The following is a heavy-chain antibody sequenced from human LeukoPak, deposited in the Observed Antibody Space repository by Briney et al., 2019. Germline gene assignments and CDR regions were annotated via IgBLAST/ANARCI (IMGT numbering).Heavy chain of an antibody. J-gene: IGHJ4*02. CDR1: GGSISSSNW. Sequence: SETLSLTCAVSGGSISSSNWWSWVRQPPGEGLEWIGEIYHSGSTYYNPSLKSRVTISIDTSKNQFSLKLSSVTAADTAVYYCASSTAMDYYFDYWGQGTLVTVSS. V-gene: IGHV4-4*02. CDR3: ASSTAMDYYFDY. CDR2: IYHSGST. D-gene: IGHD5-18*01.